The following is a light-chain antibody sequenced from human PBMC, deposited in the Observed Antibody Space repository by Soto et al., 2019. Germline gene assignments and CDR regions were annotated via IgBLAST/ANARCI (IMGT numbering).Light chain of an antibody. Sequence: EIVMTQSPATQSVSPGERATLSCRASQSVSSNLAWYQQKPGQAPRLLIYGASTRATAIPARFGGSGSGTEFTLTISSLQSEDFAVYYCQQYNNWPLTFGGGTKVEIK. J-gene: IGKJ4*01. CDR1: QSVSSN. CDR2: GAS. V-gene: IGKV3-15*01. CDR3: QQYNNWPLT.